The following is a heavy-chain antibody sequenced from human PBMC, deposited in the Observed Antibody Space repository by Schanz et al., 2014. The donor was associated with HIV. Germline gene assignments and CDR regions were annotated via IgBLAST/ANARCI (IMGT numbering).Heavy chain of an antibody. CDR2: IWYDGSNE. CDR3: ARDEGRYCSGGSCYYNGVDV. CDR1: GFTFSGYG. J-gene: IGHJ6*02. D-gene: IGHD2-15*01. V-gene: IGHV3-33*01. Sequence: QVQLVESGGGVVQPGRSLRLSCAASGFTFSGYGMHWVRQAPGKGLEWVAVIWYDGSNEYYADSVKGRFTISRDNSKNTLYFQMNSLRVEDTAVYYCARDEGRYCSGGSCYYNGVDVWGQGTTVTVSS.